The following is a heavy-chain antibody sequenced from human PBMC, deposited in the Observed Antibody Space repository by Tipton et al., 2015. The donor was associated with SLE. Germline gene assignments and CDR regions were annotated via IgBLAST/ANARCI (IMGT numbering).Heavy chain of an antibody. CDR1: GYTLTELS. CDR2: FDPEDGET. Sequence: QLVQSGAEVKKPGASVKVSCKVSGYTLTELSMHWVRQAPGKGLEWMGGFDPEDGETIYAQKFQGRVTMTEDTSTDTAYMELSSLRSEDTAVYYCATDQGYSGSDDGAFDIWGQGTMVTVSS. CDR3: ATDQGYSGSDDGAFDI. J-gene: IGHJ3*02. D-gene: IGHD1-26*01. V-gene: IGHV1-24*01.